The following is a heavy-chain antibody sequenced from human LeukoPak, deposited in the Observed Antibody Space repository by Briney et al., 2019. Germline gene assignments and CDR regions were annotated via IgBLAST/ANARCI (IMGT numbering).Heavy chain of an antibody. V-gene: IGHV4-34*01. CDR3: AREGLKNVHNPLGY. D-gene: IGHD5-24*01. Sequence: PSETLSLTCAVYGGSLSGYYWTWIRQPPGKGLEWIGEIKQSERTNYNPSLKSRVTISTDTSKNQFSLKLTSVTAADTAVYYCAREGLKNVHNPLGYWGQGTLVTVPS. CDR1: GGSLSGYY. CDR2: IKQSERT. J-gene: IGHJ4*02.